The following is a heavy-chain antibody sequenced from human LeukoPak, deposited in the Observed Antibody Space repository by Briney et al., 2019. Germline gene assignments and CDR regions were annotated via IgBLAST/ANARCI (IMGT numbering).Heavy chain of an antibody. V-gene: IGHV4-39*07. Sequence: SETLSLTCTVSGGSISSSSYYWGWIRQPPGKGLEWIGSIYYSGSTYYNPSLKSRVTISVDTSKNQFSLKLSSVTAADTAVYYCARDSSGYSYGMDVWGQGTTVTVSS. CDR1: GGSISSSSYY. J-gene: IGHJ6*02. CDR2: IYYSGST. D-gene: IGHD3-22*01. CDR3: ARDSSGYSYGMDV.